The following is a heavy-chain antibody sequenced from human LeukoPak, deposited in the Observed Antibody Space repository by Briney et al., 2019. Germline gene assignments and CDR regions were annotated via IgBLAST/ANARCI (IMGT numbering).Heavy chain of an antibody. Sequence: GGSLRLSCAASGFTFSSYWMHWVRQAPGKGLVWVSRINSDGSSTSYADSVKGRFTISRDNAKNSLYLQMNSLRAEDTAVYYCAREGGRTVAGTFDNWGQGTLVTVSS. J-gene: IGHJ4*02. D-gene: IGHD6-19*01. CDR1: GFTFSSYW. CDR2: INSDGSST. V-gene: IGHV3-74*01. CDR3: AREGGRTVAGTFDN.